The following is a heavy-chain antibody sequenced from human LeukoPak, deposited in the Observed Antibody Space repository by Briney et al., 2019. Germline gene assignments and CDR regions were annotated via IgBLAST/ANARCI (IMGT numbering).Heavy chain of an antibody. CDR3: ASGMSRTDYDEGFDY. CDR2: IYYSGHT. CDR1: GGSISGYY. V-gene: IGHV4-31*03. D-gene: IGHD4-17*01. J-gene: IGHJ4*02. Sequence: SETLSLTCSVSGGSISGYYWRWIRQHPGKGLEWIGYIYYSGHTYFNPSLESRTTISVDTSGNHFSLKLTSVTAADTAVYYCASGMSRTDYDEGFDYWGQETLVSVS.